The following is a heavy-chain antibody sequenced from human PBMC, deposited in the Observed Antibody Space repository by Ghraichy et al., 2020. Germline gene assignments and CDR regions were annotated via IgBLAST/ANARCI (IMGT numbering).Heavy chain of an antibody. CDR2: IIPIFGTA. J-gene: IGHJ4*02. D-gene: IGHD3-10*01. CDR3: ARGHAAYGSVDFDY. CDR1: GGTFSSYA. V-gene: IGHV1-69*13. Sequence: SVKVSCKASGGTFSSYAISWVRQATGQGLEWMGGIIPIFGTANYAQKFQGRVTITADESTSTAYMELSSLRSEDTAVYYCARGHAAYGSVDFDYWGQGTLVTVSS.